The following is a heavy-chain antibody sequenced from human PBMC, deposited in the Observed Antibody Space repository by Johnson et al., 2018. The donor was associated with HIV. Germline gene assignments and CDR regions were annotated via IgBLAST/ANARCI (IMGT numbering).Heavy chain of an antibody. D-gene: IGHD6-13*01. J-gene: IGHJ3*02. CDR2: ICYDGSNK. Sequence: QVQLVESGGGVVQPGRSLRLSCAASGFTFSSYGMHWVRQAPGKGLAWVAVICYDGSNKSYADSVKGRFTLSRDNSKNTLYLQMNSLRAEDTAVYYCAKGYIAAAGDGWDAFDIWGQGTMVTVSS. CDR3: AKGYIAAAGDGWDAFDI. CDR1: GFTFSSYG. V-gene: IGHV3-33*06.